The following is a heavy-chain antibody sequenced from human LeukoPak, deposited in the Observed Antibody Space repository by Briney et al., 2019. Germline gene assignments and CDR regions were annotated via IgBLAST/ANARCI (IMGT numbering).Heavy chain of an antibody. CDR1: GFTFSSYS. CDR3: ARVNYYGPDY. Sequence: GGSLRLSCAASGFTFSSYSMNWVRQAPGKGLKWVSYISSSSSTVYYADSVKGRFTISRDNAKNSLYLQMNSLRAEDTAVYYCARVNYYGPDYWGQGTLVTVSS. D-gene: IGHD3-10*01. J-gene: IGHJ4*02. CDR2: ISSSSSTV. V-gene: IGHV3-48*01.